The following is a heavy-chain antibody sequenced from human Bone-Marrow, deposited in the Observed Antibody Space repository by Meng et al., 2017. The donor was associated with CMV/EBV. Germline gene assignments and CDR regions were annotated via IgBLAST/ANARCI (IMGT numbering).Heavy chain of an antibody. D-gene: IGHD5-18*01. Sequence: GGSLRLSCAASGFTFSSYWRSWVRQAPGKGLEWVANIKQDGSEKYYVDSVKGRFTISRDNAKNSLYLQMNSLRVEDTAVYYCARALWILDYWGQGTLVTVSS. V-gene: IGHV3-7*01. J-gene: IGHJ4*02. CDR1: GFTFSSYW. CDR2: IKQDGSEK. CDR3: ARALWILDY.